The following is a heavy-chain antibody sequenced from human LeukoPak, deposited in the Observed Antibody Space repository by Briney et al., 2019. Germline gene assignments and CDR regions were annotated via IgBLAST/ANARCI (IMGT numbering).Heavy chain of an antibody. Sequence: PGGSLRLSCAASGFTVSSNYMSWVRQAPGKGLEWVSVIYSGGSTYYADSVKGRFTISRDNSKNTLYLQMNSLRAEDTAVYYCASDNWDVTGSPLGYWGQGTLVTVSS. J-gene: IGHJ4*02. CDR1: GFTVSSNY. CDR3: ASDNWDVTGSPLGY. V-gene: IGHV3-53*01. CDR2: IYSGGST. D-gene: IGHD2-21*02.